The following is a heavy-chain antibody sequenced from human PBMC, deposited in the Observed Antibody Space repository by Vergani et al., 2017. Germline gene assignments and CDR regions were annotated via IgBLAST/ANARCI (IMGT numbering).Heavy chain of an antibody. Sequence: EVQMVESGGGLVQPGGSLRLSCAASGFTFSSYWMSWVRQGPGKGLEWVANIKQDGSEKYYGDSVKGRFTISRDNAKNSLYLQMNSLRAEDTGVYYCARDGGIAAAGNDYWGQGTLVTVSS. CDR1: GFTFSSYW. CDR2: IKQDGSEK. CDR3: ARDGGIAAAGNDY. V-gene: IGHV3-7*03. D-gene: IGHD6-13*01. J-gene: IGHJ4*02.